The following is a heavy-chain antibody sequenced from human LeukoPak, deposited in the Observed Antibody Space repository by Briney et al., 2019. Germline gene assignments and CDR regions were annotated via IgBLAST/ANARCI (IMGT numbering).Heavy chain of an antibody. V-gene: IGHV4-39*07. CDR2: IYYSGST. Sequence: PSETLSLTCTVSGGSISSSSYYWGWIHQPPGKGLEWIGSIYYSGSTYYNPSLKSRITISVDTSSNQFSLKLSSVTAADTAVYYCARLRAATGELNFDYWGQGTLVTVSS. J-gene: IGHJ4*02. CDR3: ARLRAATGELNFDY. CDR1: GGSISSSSYY. D-gene: IGHD6-13*01.